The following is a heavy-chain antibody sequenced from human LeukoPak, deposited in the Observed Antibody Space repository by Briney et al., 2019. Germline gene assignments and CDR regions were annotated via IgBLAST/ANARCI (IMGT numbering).Heavy chain of an antibody. CDR2: IYSDNT. Sequence: GGSLRLSCTVSGFTVSSDSMSWVRQAPGKGLEWVSFIYSDNTHYSDSVKGRFTISRDNSKNTLYLQMNSLRAEDTAVYYCARDYYYDSSDDAFDIWGQGTMVTVSS. V-gene: IGHV3-53*01. D-gene: IGHD3-22*01. J-gene: IGHJ3*02. CDR1: GFTVSSDS. CDR3: ARDYYYDSSDDAFDI.